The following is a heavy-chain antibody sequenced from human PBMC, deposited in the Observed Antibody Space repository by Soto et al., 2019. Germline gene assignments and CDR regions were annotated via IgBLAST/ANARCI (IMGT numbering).Heavy chain of an antibody. CDR1: GYTFTSYA. J-gene: IGHJ6*02. Sequence: QVQLVQSGAEVKKPGASVKVSCKASGYTFTSYAMHWVRQAPGQRLEWMGWINAGNGNTKYSQKCQGRVTITRDTSASTAYMELSSLRSEDTAVYYCARGYQPLDVWGQGTTVTVSS. CDR2: INAGNGNT. V-gene: IGHV1-3*01. D-gene: IGHD2-2*01. CDR3: ARGYQPLDV.